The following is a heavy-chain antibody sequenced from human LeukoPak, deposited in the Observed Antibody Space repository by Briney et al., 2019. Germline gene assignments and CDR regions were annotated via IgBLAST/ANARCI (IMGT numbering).Heavy chain of an antibody. V-gene: IGHV4-34*01. CDR1: GGSFSGYY. CDR2: INHSGST. D-gene: IGHD1-26*01. CDR3: ARTQSQSGSYRYYFGY. J-gene: IGHJ4*02. Sequence: SETLSPTCAVYGGSFSGYYWSWIRQAPGKGLEWIGEINHSGSTNYNPSLKSRVTISVDTSKNQFSLKLSSVTAADTAVYYCARTQSQSGSYRYYFGYWGQGTLVTVSS.